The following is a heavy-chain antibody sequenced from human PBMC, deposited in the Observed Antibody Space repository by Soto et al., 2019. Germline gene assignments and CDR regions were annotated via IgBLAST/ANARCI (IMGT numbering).Heavy chain of an antibody. D-gene: IGHD3-3*01. CDR1: GFTFSSYA. CDR2: TSGSGGRT. Sequence: EVQLLESGGGLVQPGGSVRLSCAASGFTFSSYAMSWVRQALGKGLEWVSATSGSGGRTYYADYVKGRFTISRDNSKNTLYLQVNSLGAEDTAVYYCAKVGDFWSGYHYYFDYWGQGTLVTVSS. J-gene: IGHJ4*02. CDR3: AKVGDFWSGYHYYFDY. V-gene: IGHV3-23*01.